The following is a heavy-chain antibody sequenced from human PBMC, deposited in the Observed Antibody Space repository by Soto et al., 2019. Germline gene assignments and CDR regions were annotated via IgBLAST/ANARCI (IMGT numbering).Heavy chain of an antibody. CDR2: IWYDGSNK. CDR1: GFTFSSYG. D-gene: IGHD2-15*01. V-gene: IGHV3-33*01. J-gene: IGHJ6*02. CDR3: AREAYCSGGSCYSLGMDV. Sequence: QVQLVESGGGVVQPGRSLRLSCAASGFTFSSYGMHWVRQAPGKGLEWVAVIWYDGSNKYYADSVKGRFTISRDNSKNTXSLQMNSLRAEDTAVYYCAREAYCSGGSCYSLGMDVWGQGTTVTVSS.